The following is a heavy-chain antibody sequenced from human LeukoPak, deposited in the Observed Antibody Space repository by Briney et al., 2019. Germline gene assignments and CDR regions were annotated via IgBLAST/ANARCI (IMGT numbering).Heavy chain of an antibody. CDR3: AKNSGRPGGDSGVIVAAAFQYYYYMDV. D-gene: IGHD6-13*01. V-gene: IGHV4-30-2*01. CDR1: GGSISSGGDY. CDR2: FYHSGST. J-gene: IGHJ6*03. Sequence: PSETLSLTCTVSGGSISSGGDYWSWIRQPPGKGLEWIGYFYHSGSTYYNPSLKSRVTISVDRSNNQFSLKLSSVTAADTAIYYCAKNSGRPGGDSGVIVAAAFQYYYYMDVWGKGTTVTVSS.